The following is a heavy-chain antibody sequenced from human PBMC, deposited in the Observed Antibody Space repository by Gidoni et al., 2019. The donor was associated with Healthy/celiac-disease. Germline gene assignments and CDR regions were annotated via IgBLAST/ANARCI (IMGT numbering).Heavy chain of an antibody. CDR3: AREVERYYFDY. CDR1: GFTVSSNY. V-gene: IGHV3-53*04. CDR2: IYSGGST. Sequence: EVQLVESGGGLVQPGGYLRLSCAASGFTVSSNYMSGVRQAPGKGLEWISVIYSGGSTYYADSVKGRFTISRHNSKNTLYLQMNGLRAEDTAVYYCAREVERYYFDYWGQGTLVTVSS. J-gene: IGHJ4*02.